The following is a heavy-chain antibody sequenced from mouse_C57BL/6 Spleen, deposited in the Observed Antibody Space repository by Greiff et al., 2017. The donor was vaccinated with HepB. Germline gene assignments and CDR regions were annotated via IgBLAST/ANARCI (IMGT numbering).Heavy chain of an antibody. V-gene: IGHV1-81*01. J-gene: IGHJ2*01. Sequence: VQLQQSGAELARPGASVKLSCKASGYAFTSYGISWVKQSTGQGLEWIGEIYPRSGNTYYNEKFKGKATLTADKSSSTAYMELRSLTSEDSAVYFCARCLGNPYYFDYWGQGTTLTVSS. CDR2: IYPRSGNT. CDR1: GYAFTSYG. D-gene: IGHD2-1*01. CDR3: ARCLGNPYYFDY.